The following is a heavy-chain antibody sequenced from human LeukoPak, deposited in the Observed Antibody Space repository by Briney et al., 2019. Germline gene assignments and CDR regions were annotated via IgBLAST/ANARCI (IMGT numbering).Heavy chain of an antibody. D-gene: IGHD2-15*01. J-gene: IGHJ6*04. CDR1: GGTFSSYA. Sequence: ASVKVSCKASGGTFSSYAISWVRQAPGQGLEWMGGIIPIFGTANYAQKFQGRVTITADKSTSTAYMELSSLRSEDTAVYYCARMIVVVVAATQSVYYYGMDVWGEGTTVTVSS. CDR2: IIPIFGTA. V-gene: IGHV1-69*06. CDR3: ARMIVVVVAATQSVYYYGMDV.